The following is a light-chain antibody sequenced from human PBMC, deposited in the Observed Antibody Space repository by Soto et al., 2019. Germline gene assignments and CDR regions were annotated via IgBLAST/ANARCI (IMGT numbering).Light chain of an antibody. V-gene: IGLV2-8*01. CDR3: SSFAGSNNFPYV. CDR2: EIN. J-gene: IGLJ1*01. CDR1: SSDVGAYDY. Sequence: QSALTQPTSAAGPPGQSVTISCTVTSSDVGAYDYVSWYQQHPVKAPKLMIYEINKRPSGVPDRFSGSKSGNTASLTVSGLQAEDEADYYCSSFAGSNNFPYVFGTGTKVTVL.